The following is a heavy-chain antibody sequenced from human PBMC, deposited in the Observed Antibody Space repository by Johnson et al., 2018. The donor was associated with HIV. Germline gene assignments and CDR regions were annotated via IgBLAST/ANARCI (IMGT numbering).Heavy chain of an antibody. J-gene: IGHJ3*02. CDR1: GFAFGNYE. CDR3: ARDRPIAPFDI. CDR2: IATRAEAI. Sequence: VQLVESGGALVQPGGSLTLSCAGSGFAFGNYEMNWVRQAPGKGLEWVLYIATRAEAIHYADSVKGRFTISRDNSQTSLYLQMNSLRAEDTAVYYCARDRPIAPFDIWGQGTMVTVSS. V-gene: IGHV3-48*03. D-gene: IGHD3-22*01.